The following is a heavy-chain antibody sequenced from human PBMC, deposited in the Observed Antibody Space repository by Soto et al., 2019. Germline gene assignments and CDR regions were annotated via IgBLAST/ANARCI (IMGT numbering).Heavy chain of an antibody. CDR3: ARQSRGIAVAGLDS. Sequence: QVQLQESGPGLVKPSETLSLTCTVSGGSINSYYWSWIRQPPGKGLEWIAYIYYNGSTNYNPSLKGRLTISVDTSKNHFSLKLSSVAAADTAVYYCARQSRGIAVAGLDSWGQGTLVTVSS. CDR1: GGSINSYY. CDR2: IYYNGST. J-gene: IGHJ4*02. V-gene: IGHV4-59*08. D-gene: IGHD6-19*01.